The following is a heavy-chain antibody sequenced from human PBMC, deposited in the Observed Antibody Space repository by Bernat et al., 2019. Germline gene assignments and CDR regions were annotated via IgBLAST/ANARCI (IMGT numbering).Heavy chain of an antibody. Sequence: VQLVESGAEVKKPGASVKVSCKASGYTFTSYDINWVRQATGQGLEWMGWMNPNSGNTGYAQKFQGRVTMTRNTSLSTAYMELSSLRSEDTAVYYCARGVGYCTGGVCYGGWFDPWGQGTLVTVSS. CDR3: ARGVGYCTGGVCYGGWFDP. J-gene: IGHJ5*02. V-gene: IGHV1-8*01. D-gene: IGHD2-8*02. CDR1: GYTFTSYD. CDR2: MNPNSGNT.